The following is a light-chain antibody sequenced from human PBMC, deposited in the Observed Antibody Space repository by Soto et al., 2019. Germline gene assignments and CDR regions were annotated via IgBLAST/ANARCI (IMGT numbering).Light chain of an antibody. CDR2: ASS. J-gene: IGKJ4*01. CDR3: HHSYSSLPPT. Sequence: DIQLTQSPSSLSAFVGDRVTITCRASQSISTYLNWYQHKPGKAPKLLIFASSNLQSGVPSRFSGSGSGSLFTLTISSLQPEDFATYYCHHSYSSLPPTFGGGTKVEI. CDR1: QSISTY. V-gene: IGKV1-39*01.